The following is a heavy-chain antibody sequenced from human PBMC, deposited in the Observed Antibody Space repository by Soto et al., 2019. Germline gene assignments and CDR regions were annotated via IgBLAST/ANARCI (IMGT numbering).Heavy chain of an antibody. Sequence: QVQLQESGPGLVKPSETLSLTCTVSGGSLRNYYWSWIRQPPGKGLEWIGHIYYSGNTNYNPSLRRRVTMSVATSKSQFSLTVTSVTAADTAVYYCARQWANDWNGWDFFDFWGQGTMVTVSS. J-gene: IGHJ3*01. V-gene: IGHV4-59*08. CDR2: IYYSGNT. CDR1: GGSLRNYY. CDR3: ARQWANDWNGWDFFDF. D-gene: IGHD1-1*01.